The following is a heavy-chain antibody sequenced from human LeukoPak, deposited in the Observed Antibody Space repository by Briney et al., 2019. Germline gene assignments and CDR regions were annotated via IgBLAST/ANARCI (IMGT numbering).Heavy chain of an antibody. CDR3: AKESSGSSWFDY. D-gene: IGHD6-13*01. CDR2: ISGSGGST. Sequence: PGASLRLSCAASGFTFSSYAMSWDRQAPGKGLEWVSAISGSGGSTYYADSVRGRFTISRDNSKNTLYLQMNSLRAEDTAVYYCAKESSGSSWFDYWGQGTLVTVSS. J-gene: IGHJ4*02. CDR1: GFTFSSYA. V-gene: IGHV3-23*01.